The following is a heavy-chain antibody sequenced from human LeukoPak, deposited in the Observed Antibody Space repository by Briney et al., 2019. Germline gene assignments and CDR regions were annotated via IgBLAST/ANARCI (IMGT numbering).Heavy chain of an antibody. CDR1: GYSISSSNW. J-gene: IGHJ6*02. Sequence: SETLSLTCAVSGYSISSSNWWGWIRQAPGKGLEWIGYIYYSGTTNYNPSLKSRVTMSVDTSNNHLSLRLTSVTAADTALYYCARHSYNYYGLDVWGQGTTITVSS. V-gene: IGHV4-28*01. D-gene: IGHD1-26*01. CDR3: ARHSYNYYGLDV. CDR2: IYYSGTT.